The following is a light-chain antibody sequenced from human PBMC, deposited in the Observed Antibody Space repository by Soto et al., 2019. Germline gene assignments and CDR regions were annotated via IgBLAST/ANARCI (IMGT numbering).Light chain of an antibody. Sequence: DVQMTQSPSSLSASVGDRVTIACLASQTIGNYLNWYQQKPGEVPKVLIFAASSLRSGVPSRFSGSGYGTDFTLSINNLHPEDVATYYCQQTHAVPLTFGQGTRLEI. CDR1: QTIGNY. CDR2: AAS. V-gene: IGKV1-39*01. CDR3: QQTHAVPLT. J-gene: IGKJ5*01.